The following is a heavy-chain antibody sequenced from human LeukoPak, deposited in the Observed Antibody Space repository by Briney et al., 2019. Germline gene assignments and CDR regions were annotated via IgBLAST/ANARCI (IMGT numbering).Heavy chain of an antibody. Sequence: ASVKVSCKASGYSITNYAILWVRQAPGQGLEWMGWINTNTEKSTYAPGFTGRYVFSLDSSVNTAYLQISSLKAEDTALYHCATGGGYRFAYWGQGTLVTVSS. D-gene: IGHD6-25*01. CDR1: GYSITNYA. CDR3: ATGGGYRFAY. J-gene: IGHJ4*02. CDR2: INTNTEKS. V-gene: IGHV7-4-1*02.